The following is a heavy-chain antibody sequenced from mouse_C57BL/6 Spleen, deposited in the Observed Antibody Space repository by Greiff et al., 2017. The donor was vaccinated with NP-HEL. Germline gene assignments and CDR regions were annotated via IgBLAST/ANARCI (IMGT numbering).Heavy chain of an antibody. CDR3: ARVDYGSSFFAY. D-gene: IGHD1-1*01. CDR2: IYPGSGST. Sequence: QVQLKQPGAELVKPGASVKMSCKASGYTFTSYWITWVKQRPGQGLEWIGDIYPGSGSTNYNEKFKSKATLTVDTSSSTAYMQLSSLTSEDSAVYYCARVDYGSSFFAYWGQGTLVTVSA. J-gene: IGHJ3*01. CDR1: GYTFTSYW. V-gene: IGHV1-55*01.